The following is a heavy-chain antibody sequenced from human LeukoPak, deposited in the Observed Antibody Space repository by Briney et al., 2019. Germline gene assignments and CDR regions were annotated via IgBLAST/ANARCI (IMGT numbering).Heavy chain of an antibody. CDR1: GGSISSYY. D-gene: IGHD6-19*01. J-gene: IGHJ4*02. V-gene: IGHV4-59*08. CDR2: IYYSGST. CDR3: ARHRSSGLTAVDD. Sequence: SETLALTCTVSGGSISSYYWSWIRQPPGKGLEWIGYIYYSGSTNCNPSLKSRVTISVDTSKNQFSLKLSSVTAADTAVYYCARHRSSGLTAVDDWGQGTPVTVSS.